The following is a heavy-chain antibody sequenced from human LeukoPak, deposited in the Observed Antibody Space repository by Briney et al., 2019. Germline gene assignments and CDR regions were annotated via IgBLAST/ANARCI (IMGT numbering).Heavy chain of an antibody. CDR2: ISTDGFGK. CDR3: TRWGSTSCYDS. V-gene: IGHV3-64*02. D-gene: IGHD2-2*01. J-gene: IGHJ4*02. Sequence: GGSLRLSCAASGFTFSPYAMHWVCQAPGKGLEYISAISTDGFGKYYADSVRGRFTISRDNSKNMLYLQMGSLGPEDMAVYYCTRWGSTSCYDSWGQGTLVTVSS. CDR1: GFTFSPYA.